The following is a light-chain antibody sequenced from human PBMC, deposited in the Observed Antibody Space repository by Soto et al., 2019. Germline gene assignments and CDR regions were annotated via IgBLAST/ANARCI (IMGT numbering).Light chain of an antibody. CDR3: LQHNSYPHT. V-gene: IGKV1-17*01. CDR1: PGIRND. Sequence: DIQMTQSPSSLSASVGDRVTITCRASPGIRNDLAWYQQRPGKAPKRLIYAASSLQSGVPSRFSGSGSGTESTLTISSLRPEDFATYYCLQHNSYPHTFGQGTKVEIK. J-gene: IGKJ1*01. CDR2: AAS.